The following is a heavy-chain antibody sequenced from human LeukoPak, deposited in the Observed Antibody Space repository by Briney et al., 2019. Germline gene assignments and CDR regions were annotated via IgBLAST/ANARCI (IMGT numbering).Heavy chain of an antibody. J-gene: IGHJ4*02. CDR2: ISSSSYI. CDR3: ARDGAVLRYFDWLPPVGNFDY. Sequence: GGSLRLSCAASGFTFSSYSMNWVRQAPGKGLEWVSSISSSSYIYYADSVKGRFTISRDNAKNSLYLQMNSLRAEDTAVYYCARDGAVLRYFDWLPPVGNFDYWGQGTLVTVSS. D-gene: IGHD3-9*01. V-gene: IGHV3-21*01. CDR1: GFTFSSYS.